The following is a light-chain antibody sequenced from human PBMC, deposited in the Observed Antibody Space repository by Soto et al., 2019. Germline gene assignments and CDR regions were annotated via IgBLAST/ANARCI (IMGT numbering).Light chain of an antibody. Sequence: DIQMTQSPSSLSASIGDRVTITCRASRSVRTYLNWYQQKPGKAPKLLIYGVSTLHNGVPSRFSASGSGTDFTLTISSLQPEDFATYFCQQGYSRPRTFGQGTKVDIK. V-gene: IGKV1-39*01. CDR1: RSVRTY. CDR2: GVS. J-gene: IGKJ1*01. CDR3: QQGYSRPRT.